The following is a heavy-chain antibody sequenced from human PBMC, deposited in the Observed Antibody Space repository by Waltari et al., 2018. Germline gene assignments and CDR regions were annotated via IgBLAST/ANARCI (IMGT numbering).Heavy chain of an antibody. CDR1: GGSITTYY. V-gene: IGHV4-59*01. Sequence: QVQLQESGPGLVKPSETLSLTCTVSGGSITTYYWTWIRQPPGRGLEWIGYMFYNGSPNYNPYLKSRVTISIDTSKNQVSLNLSSVTAADTAIYYCARDTIAVGYFDLWGQGTLVTVSS. CDR3: ARDTIAVGYFDL. D-gene: IGHD6-19*01. CDR2: MFYNGSP. J-gene: IGHJ4*02.